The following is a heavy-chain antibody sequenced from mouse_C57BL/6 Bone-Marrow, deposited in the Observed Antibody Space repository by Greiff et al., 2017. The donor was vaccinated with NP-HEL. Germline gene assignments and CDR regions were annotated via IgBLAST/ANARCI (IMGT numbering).Heavy chain of an antibody. J-gene: IGHJ4*01. CDR1: GYTFTDYY. V-gene: IGHV1-26*01. Sequence: EVQLQQSGPELVKPGASVKISCKASGYTFTDYYMNWVKQSHGQSLEWIGDINPNNGGTSYNQKFKGKATLTVDTSSSTAYMELRSLTSEDSAVYYCASGGNGYYERIIYYAMDYWGQGTSVTVSS. D-gene: IGHD2-3*01. CDR3: ASGGNGYYERIIYYAMDY. CDR2: INPNNGGT.